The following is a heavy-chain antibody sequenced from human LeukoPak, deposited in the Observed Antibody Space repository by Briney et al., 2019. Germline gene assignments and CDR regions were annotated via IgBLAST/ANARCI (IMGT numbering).Heavy chain of an antibody. CDR2: ISFDGSHK. CDR3: AKDLVSLGYCSNPNCYDAFDI. J-gene: IGHJ3*02. Sequence: SGGSLRLSCAASTFTFSSYGMHWVRQAPGKGLEWVAFISFDGSHKHYADSVKGRFTISRDSSKNTLDLQMNNLRTEDTAVYYCAKDLVSLGYCSNPNCYDAFDIWGQGTMVTVSS. V-gene: IGHV3-30*18. CDR1: TFTFSSYG. D-gene: IGHD2-2*01.